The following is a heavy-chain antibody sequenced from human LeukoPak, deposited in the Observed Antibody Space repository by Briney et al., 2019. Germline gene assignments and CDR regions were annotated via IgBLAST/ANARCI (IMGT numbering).Heavy chain of an antibody. CDR3: ARGYDYGDYVGDFDY. CDR1: GYRFSSFG. V-gene: IGHV1-18*01. D-gene: IGHD4-17*01. Sequence: ASVKVSCKASGYRFSSFGINWVRQAPGQGLEWMGWITTYNGNTHYAQKLQGRVTMTTETSTSTAYMDLRGLRSDDTAVYYCARGYDYGDYVGDFDYWGQGTLVTVSP. CDR2: ITTYNGNT. J-gene: IGHJ4*02.